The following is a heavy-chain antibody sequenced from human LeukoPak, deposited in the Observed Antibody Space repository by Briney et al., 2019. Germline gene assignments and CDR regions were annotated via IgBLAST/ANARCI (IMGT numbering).Heavy chain of an antibody. V-gene: IGHV4-34*01. CDR3: ARAYFPLDY. CDR1: GGSFSGYY. CDR2: TNHSGST. J-gene: IGHJ4*02. D-gene: IGHD2/OR15-2a*01. Sequence: PSETLSLTCAVYGGSFSGYYWSWIRQPPGKGLEWIGETNHSGSTNYNPSPKSRVTISVDTSKNQFSLKLSSVTAADTPVYYCARAYFPLDYWGQGTLVTVSS.